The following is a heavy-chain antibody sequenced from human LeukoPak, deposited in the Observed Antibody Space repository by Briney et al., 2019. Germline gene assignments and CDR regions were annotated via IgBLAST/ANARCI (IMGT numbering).Heavy chain of an antibody. Sequence: SETLSLTCTVSGDSISTYYWSWVRQPPGKGLEWIGYIYYSGSTNYNPSLKSRVTISVDTSKNQFSLKLSSLTAADTAVYYCAREGIVVVPAADYYYYYMDVWGKGTTVTVSS. CDR3: AREGIVVVPAADYYYYYMDV. D-gene: IGHD2-2*01. CDR1: GDSISTYY. CDR2: IYYSGST. J-gene: IGHJ6*03. V-gene: IGHV4-59*12.